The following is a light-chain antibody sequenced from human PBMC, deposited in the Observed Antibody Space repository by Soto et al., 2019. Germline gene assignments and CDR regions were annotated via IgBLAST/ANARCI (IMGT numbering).Light chain of an antibody. CDR2: EVT. Sequence: QSALTQPASLSGSPGQSITISCTGTSSDIGAYNYVSWYQHHPGKAPKLIIYEVTNRPSGVSNRFSGSKSGNTASLTISGLQAEDESNYYCISYTSGTSPYVFGTGTKLTVL. CDR3: ISYTSGTSPYV. V-gene: IGLV2-14*01. CDR1: SSDIGAYNY. J-gene: IGLJ1*01.